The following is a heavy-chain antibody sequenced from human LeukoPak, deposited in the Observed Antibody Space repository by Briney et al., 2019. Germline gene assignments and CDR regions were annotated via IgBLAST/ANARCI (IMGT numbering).Heavy chain of an antibody. Sequence: PGGSLRLSCAASGFTVSSNYMSWVRQAPGKGLEWVSVIFSGGSTYYADSVKGRFTISRDNSKNTLYLQVNSLRAEDTAVYYCAKDRIAVAGPFDYWGQGTLVTVSS. CDR3: AKDRIAVAGPFDY. CDR2: IFSGGST. J-gene: IGHJ4*02. D-gene: IGHD6-19*01. CDR1: GFTVSSNY. V-gene: IGHV3-53*01.